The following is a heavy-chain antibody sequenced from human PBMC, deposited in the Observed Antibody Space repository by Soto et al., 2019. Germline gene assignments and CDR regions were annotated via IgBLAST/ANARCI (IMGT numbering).Heavy chain of an antibody. D-gene: IGHD6-19*01. CDR3: GKVGGGWYDWFYP. J-gene: IGHJ5*02. Sequence: QVQLVQSGAEVKKPGSSVKVSCKASGGTFSSYTISWVRQAPGQGLEWMGRIIPILGIANYAQKFQGRVTITADKSTSTAYMELRRLRSEEAAVYYSGKVGGGWYDWFYPWGQGTLVTASS. CDR2: IIPILGIA. V-gene: IGHV1-69*02. CDR1: GGTFSSYT.